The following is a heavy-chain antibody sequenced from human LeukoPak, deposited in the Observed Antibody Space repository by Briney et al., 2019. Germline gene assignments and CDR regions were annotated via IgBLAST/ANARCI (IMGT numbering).Heavy chain of an antibody. CDR3: AREIQGWVAFAIAAAGKGGYYYYYMDV. Sequence: PSETLSLTCTVSGGSISSYYWSWIRQPPGKGLEWIGYIYYSGSTNYNPSLKSRVTISVDTSKNQFSLKLSSVTAADTAVYYCAREIQGWVAFAIAAAGKGGYYYYYMDVWGKGTTVTVPS. CDR1: GGSISSYY. V-gene: IGHV4-59*01. CDR2: IYYSGST. J-gene: IGHJ6*03. D-gene: IGHD6-13*01.